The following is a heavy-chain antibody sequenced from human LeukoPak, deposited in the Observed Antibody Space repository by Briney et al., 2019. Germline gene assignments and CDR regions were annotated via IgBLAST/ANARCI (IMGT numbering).Heavy chain of an antibody. D-gene: IGHD4-23*01. Sequence: GGSLRLSCAASGFTFSSFGMSWVRQAPGKGLEWVSAISYTGGTIYYADSVKGRFTISRDNAKNSLYLQMNSLRAEDTAVYYCARVGTLVTTVATDLVYWGQGTLVTVSS. CDR2: ISYTGGTI. CDR1: GFTFSSFG. J-gene: IGHJ4*02. CDR3: ARVGTLVTTVATDLVY. V-gene: IGHV3-48*04.